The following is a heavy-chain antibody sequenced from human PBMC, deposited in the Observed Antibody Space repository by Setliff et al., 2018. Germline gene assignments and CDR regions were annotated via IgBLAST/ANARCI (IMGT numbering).Heavy chain of an antibody. CDR1: GFSFSDYS. CDR3: GPGGKGLLEN. CDR2: ISSSSTYI. J-gene: IGHJ4*02. D-gene: IGHD3-10*01. Sequence: GGSLRLSCAASGFSFSDYSMNWVRQAPGKGLEWVSSISSSSTYIFYADSVRGRFTVSRDNAKNSLYLQMNSLRAEDTAIYYCGPGGKGLLENWGQGTLVTVPQ. V-gene: IGHV3-21*01.